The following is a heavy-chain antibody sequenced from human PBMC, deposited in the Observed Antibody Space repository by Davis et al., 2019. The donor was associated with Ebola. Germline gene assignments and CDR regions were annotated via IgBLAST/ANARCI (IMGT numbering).Heavy chain of an antibody. Sequence: GESLKISCKGSGYSFTSYWIAWVRQMPGKGLEWMGIIYPGDSETRYSPSFQGQVTISVDKSISTAYLQWSSLKASDTAMYYCARRNRFGELLYGDYWGQGTLVTVSS. CDR3: ARRNRFGELLYGDY. V-gene: IGHV5-51*01. J-gene: IGHJ4*02. D-gene: IGHD3-10*01. CDR2: IYPGDSET. CDR1: GYSFTSYW.